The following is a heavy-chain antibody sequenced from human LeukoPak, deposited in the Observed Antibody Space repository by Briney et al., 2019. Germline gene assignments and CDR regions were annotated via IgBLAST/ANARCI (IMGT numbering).Heavy chain of an antibody. J-gene: IGHJ4*02. Sequence: GASVKVSCKASGYTSTSYDFNWVRQATGQRPEWMGWMSPNSGDTGYAQKFQDRVTMTRNTSISTAYMELSSLRSDDTAVYYCARGPPNWEYDYWGPGTLVTVSS. CDR2: MSPNSGDT. V-gene: IGHV1-8*01. D-gene: IGHD1-1*01. CDR1: GYTSTSYD. CDR3: ARGPPNWEYDY.